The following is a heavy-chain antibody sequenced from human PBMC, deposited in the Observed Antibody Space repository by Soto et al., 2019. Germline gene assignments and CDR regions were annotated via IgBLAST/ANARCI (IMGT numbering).Heavy chain of an antibody. D-gene: IGHD2-8*01. CDR3: ARDPGYCTNGVCPIFDF. V-gene: IGHV4-59*01. J-gene: IGHJ4*02. CDR2: IYHGGRT. CDR1: VDSFTNYF. Sequence: SETLSLTCTVSVDSFTNYFWSWMRQPPGKGLEWIGHIYHGGRTNYSPSLRSRVTMSLDSSKNQFSLNLSSVTAADTAVYFCARDPGYCTNGVCPIFDFWGQGLLVTVSS.